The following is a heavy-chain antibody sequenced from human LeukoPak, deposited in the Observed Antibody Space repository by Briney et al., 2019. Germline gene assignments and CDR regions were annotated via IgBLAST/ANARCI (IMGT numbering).Heavy chain of an antibody. CDR2: IIPIFGTA. J-gene: IGHJ5*02. V-gene: IGHV1-69*13. D-gene: IGHD2-15*01. CDR3: ARGYCSGGSCYSNWFDP. Sequence: ASVKVSCKASGYTFTSYGISWVRQAPGQGLEWMGGIIPIFGTANYAQKFQGRVTITADESTSTAYMELSSLRSEDTAVYYCARGYCSGGSCYSNWFDPWGQGTLVTVSS. CDR1: GYTFTSYG.